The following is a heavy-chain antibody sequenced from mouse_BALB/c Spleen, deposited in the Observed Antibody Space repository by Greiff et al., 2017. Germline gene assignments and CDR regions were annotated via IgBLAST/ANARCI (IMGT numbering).Heavy chain of an antibody. J-gene: IGHJ2*01. CDR3: ARMDRYYYFDY. CDR2: ISSGSSTI. CDR1: GFTFSSFG. Sequence: EVQRVESGGGLVQPGGSRKLSCAASGFTFSSFGMHWVRQAPEKGLEWVAYISSGSSTIYYADTVKGRFTISRDNPKNTLFLQMTSLRSEDTAMYYCARMDRYYYFDYWGQGTTLTVSS. D-gene: IGHD2-14*01. V-gene: IGHV5-17*02.